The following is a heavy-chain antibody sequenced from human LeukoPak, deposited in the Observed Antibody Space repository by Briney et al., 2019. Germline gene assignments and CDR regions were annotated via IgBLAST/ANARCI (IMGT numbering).Heavy chain of an antibody. CDR3: AREVVPAATIDY. V-gene: IGHV4-4*08. J-gene: IGHJ4*02. Sequence: PSETLSLTCTVSGASISSYYWSWIRQPPGKGLEWIGYVYNSGNTNYNPSLKSRVTISVDTSKNQFSLKLSSVTAADTAVYYCAREVVPAATIDYWGQGTLVTVSS. CDR1: GASISSYY. CDR2: VYNSGNT. D-gene: IGHD2-2*01.